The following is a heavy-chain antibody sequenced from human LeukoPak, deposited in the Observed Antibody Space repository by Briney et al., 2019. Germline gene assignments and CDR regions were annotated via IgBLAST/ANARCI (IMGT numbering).Heavy chain of an antibody. V-gene: IGHV1-69*05. J-gene: IGHJ4*02. CDR2: IIPIFGTG. Sequence: GASVKVSCKASGDTFSSYAISWVRQAPGQGLEWMGGIIPIFGTGNYAQKFQGRVTMTRDTSTSTVYMELSSLRSEDTAVYYCARGAIVGEFDYWGQGTLVTVSS. CDR3: ARGAIVGEFDY. CDR1: GDTFSSYA. D-gene: IGHD1-26*01.